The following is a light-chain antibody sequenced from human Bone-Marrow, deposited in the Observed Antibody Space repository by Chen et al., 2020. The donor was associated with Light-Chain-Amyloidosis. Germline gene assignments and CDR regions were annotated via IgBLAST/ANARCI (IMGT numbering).Light chain of an antibody. V-gene: IGLV1-47*01. CDR2: KIN. J-gene: IGLJ2*01. Sequence: SVLTQPPSASGTPGQRVTISCSGSSSNIGSNYVYWYQQLPGTAPKLLSYKINQRPSVVPDRFSGSKSGTSASLAISGLRSEDEADYYCAAWDDSLSGVVFGGGTKLTVL. CDR3: AAWDDSLSGVV. CDR1: SSNIGSNY.